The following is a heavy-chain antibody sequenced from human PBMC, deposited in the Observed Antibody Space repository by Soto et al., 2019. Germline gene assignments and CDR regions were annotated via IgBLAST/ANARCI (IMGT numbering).Heavy chain of an antibody. CDR2: ISATGSGT. Sequence: GGSLRLSCAASGFTFYIYVMSWVRQAPGKGLEWVSRISATGSGTDYADSVKGRFTISRDNSKNMLYLQMNSLRAEDTAVYYCAKPSSTTNWYLFDYWGQGALVTVSS. J-gene: IGHJ4*02. CDR1: GFTFYIYV. V-gene: IGHV3-23*01. D-gene: IGHD1-1*01. CDR3: AKPSSTTNWYLFDY.